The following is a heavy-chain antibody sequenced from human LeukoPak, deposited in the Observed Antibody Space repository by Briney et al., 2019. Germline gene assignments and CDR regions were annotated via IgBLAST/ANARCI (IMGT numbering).Heavy chain of an antibody. V-gene: IGHV1-18*01. CDR2: ISAYNGNT. D-gene: IGHD3-3*01. CDR1: GYTFTSYG. CDR3: ARDRSHEQIGYYDFWSGYYRGAHNWFDP. J-gene: IGHJ5*02. Sequence: GASVKVSCKASGYTFTSYGISWVRQAPGQGLEWMGWISAYNGNTNYAQKLQGRVTMTTDTSTSTAYMELRSLRSDDTAVYYCARDRSHEQIGYYDFWSGYYRGAHNWFDPWGQGTLVTVSS.